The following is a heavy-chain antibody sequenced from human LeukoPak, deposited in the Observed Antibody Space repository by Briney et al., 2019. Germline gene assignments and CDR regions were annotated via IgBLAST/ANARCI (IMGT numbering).Heavy chain of an antibody. D-gene: IGHD3-22*01. Sequence: GGSLRLSCAASGFTFSSYGMHWVRQPPGKGLEWVAVISYDGSNKYYADSVKGRFTISRDNSKNTLYLQMNSLRVEDTAVYYCAKEVYYFDTSGLYSFAFDIWGQGTMVTVPS. J-gene: IGHJ3*02. CDR1: GFTFSSYG. CDR2: ISYDGSNK. CDR3: AKEVYYFDTSGLYSFAFDI. V-gene: IGHV3-30*18.